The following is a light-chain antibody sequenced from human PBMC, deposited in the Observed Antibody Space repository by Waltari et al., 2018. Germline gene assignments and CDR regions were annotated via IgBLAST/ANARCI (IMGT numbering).Light chain of an antibody. J-gene: IGLJ1*01. CDR2: EVS. CDR3: SSYTSSSTSYV. Sequence: QSALTQPAPVSGSPGPSTTTSCTGTRSDAGGYSYVSRYQQHPGTAPTLMLYEVSNRPSGVSNRFSGSKSGNTASLTISGLQAEDEADYYCSSYTSSSTSYVFGTGTKVTVL. V-gene: IGLV2-14*01. CDR1: RSDAGGYSY.